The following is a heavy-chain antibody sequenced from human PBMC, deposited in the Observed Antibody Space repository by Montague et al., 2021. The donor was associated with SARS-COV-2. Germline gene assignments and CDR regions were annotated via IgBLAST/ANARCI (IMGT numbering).Heavy chain of an antibody. CDR3: ARQHGRGLGVTGFETYFDY. CDR2: INYNGRT. V-gene: IGHV4-39*01. Sequence: SETLSLTCTVSGDPISSSSYYWAWIRQSPGRGLEWIGSINYNGRTYYNPSLKSRVTISVDAPKDQFSLQLDSMTAADTAVYYCARQHGRGLGVTGFETYFDYWGQGSLVIVSS. D-gene: IGHD3-3*01. J-gene: IGHJ4*02. CDR1: GDPISSSSYY.